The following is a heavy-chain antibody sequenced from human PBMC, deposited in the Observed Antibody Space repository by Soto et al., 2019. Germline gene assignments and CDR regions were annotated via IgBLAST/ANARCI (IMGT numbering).Heavy chain of an antibody. D-gene: IGHD6-13*01. CDR3: ARDIAAAGTEDAFDI. J-gene: IGHJ3*02. CDR2: IWYDGSNK. V-gene: IGHV3-33*01. CDR1: GFTFSSYG. Sequence: PGGSLRLSCAASGFTFSSYGMHWVRQAPGKGLEWVAVIWYDGSNKYYADSVKGRFTISRDNSKNTLYLQMNSLRAEDTAVYYCARDIAAAGTEDAFDIWGQGTMVTVSS.